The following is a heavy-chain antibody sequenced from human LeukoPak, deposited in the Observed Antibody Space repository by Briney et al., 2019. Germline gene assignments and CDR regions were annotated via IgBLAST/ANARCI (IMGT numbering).Heavy chain of an antibody. V-gene: IGHV4-34*01. CDR3: ARGGLSNGIVVVVAATLFDY. D-gene: IGHD2-15*01. CDR1: GGSFCGSY. Sequence: SETLSLTCAVDGGSFCGSYWSWIRQPPGKGLEWIGEINLSGSTNSNPSLKSRVTISVDTSRNQFSLKLSAVTAADTAVYYCARGGLSNGIVVVVAATLFDYWGQGTLVTVST. J-gene: IGHJ4*02. CDR2: INLSGST.